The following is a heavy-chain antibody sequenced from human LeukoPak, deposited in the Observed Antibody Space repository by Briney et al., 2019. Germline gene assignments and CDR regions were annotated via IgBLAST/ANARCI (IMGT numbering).Heavy chain of an antibody. CDR2: ISSSGSTI. J-gene: IGHJ6*03. V-gene: IGHV3-11*04. Sequence: GGSLRLSCAASGFTSSDYYMSWIRQAPGKGLEWVSYISSSGSTIYYADSVKGRFTISRDNAKNSLYLQMNSLRAEDTAVYYCARVASYYDFWSGYYYYYMDVWGKGTTVTVSS. D-gene: IGHD3-3*01. CDR1: GFTSSDYY. CDR3: ARVASYYDFWSGYYYYYMDV.